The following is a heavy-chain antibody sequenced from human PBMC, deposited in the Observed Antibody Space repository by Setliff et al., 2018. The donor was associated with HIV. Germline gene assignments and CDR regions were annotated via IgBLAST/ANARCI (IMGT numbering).Heavy chain of an antibody. CDR3: ARDPRPLTIFAVVATNFYYYMDV. Sequence: ASVKVSCKTSGYTFGDYAMNWVRQAPGQGLEWMGWINTNTGNPTYAQDFTGRFVFSMDTSVSTAYLQISSLGAEDTAVYYCARDPRPLTIFAVVATNFYYYMDVWGTGTTVTV. CDR2: INTNTGNP. J-gene: IGHJ6*03. D-gene: IGHD3-3*01. CDR1: GYTFGDYA. V-gene: IGHV7-4-1*02.